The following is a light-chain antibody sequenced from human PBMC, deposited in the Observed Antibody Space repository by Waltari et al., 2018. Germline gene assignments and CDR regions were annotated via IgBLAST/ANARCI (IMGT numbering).Light chain of an antibody. V-gene: IGLV1-44*01. J-gene: IGLJ3*02. CDR1: TSNIGRHS. CDR2: SDR. CDR3: AAWDDALTGPL. Sequence: QSLLTQPPSVSGPPGQTVTISCSGSTSNIGRHSLNWYHHVPGTAPQLLIFSDRQRHSGVPDRFSASKSGATASLVISGLQSEDEGDYYCAAWDDALTGPLFGGGTKLTVL.